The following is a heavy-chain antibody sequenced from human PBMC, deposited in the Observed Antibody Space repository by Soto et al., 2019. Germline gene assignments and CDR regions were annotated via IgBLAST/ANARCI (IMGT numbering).Heavy chain of an antibody. CDR2: FYYSGST. J-gene: IGHJ4*02. V-gene: IGHV4-59*01. CDR1: GGSISSYY. CDR3: ARGALTNYFDY. Sequence: QVQLQESGPGLVKPSETLSLTCAVSGGSISSYYWSWIRQPPGKGLEWIGYFYYSGSTNYNPSLKSRVTISVDTSKNQFSLKLSSVTAADTAVYYCARGALTNYFDYWGQGTLVTVSS.